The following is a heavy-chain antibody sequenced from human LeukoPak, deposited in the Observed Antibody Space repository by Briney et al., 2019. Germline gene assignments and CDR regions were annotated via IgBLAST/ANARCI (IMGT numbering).Heavy chain of an antibody. CDR3: ARGRLGGGYNPPYYYYGMDV. J-gene: IGHJ6*02. Sequence: HSGGSLRLSCAASGFTFSSYDMHWVRQATGKGLEWVSAIGTAGDTYYPGSVKGRFTISRENAKNSLYLQMNSLRAEDTAVYYCARGRLGGGYNPPYYYYGMDVWGQGTTVTVSS. D-gene: IGHD5-24*01. CDR1: GFTFSSYD. CDR2: IGTAGDT. V-gene: IGHV3-13*01.